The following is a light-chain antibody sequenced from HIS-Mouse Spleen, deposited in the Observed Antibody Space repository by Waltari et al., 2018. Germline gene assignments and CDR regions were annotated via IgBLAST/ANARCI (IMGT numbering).Light chain of an antibody. CDR3: SSYTSSSTLV. CDR1: SSDVGGYKY. Sequence: QSALTQPASVSGSPGQSITISCTGTSSDVGGYKYSSWYQQHPGKAPKLMIYDVSNRPSGVSNRFSGSKSGNTASLTISGLQAEDEADYYCSSYTSSSTLVFGGGTKLTVL. CDR2: DVS. V-gene: IGLV2-14*03. J-gene: IGLJ2*01.